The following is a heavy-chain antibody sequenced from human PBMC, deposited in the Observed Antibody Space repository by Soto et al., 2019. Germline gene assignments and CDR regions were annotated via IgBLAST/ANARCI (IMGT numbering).Heavy chain of an antibody. CDR3: AKDLGATVTTFYFDY. Sequence: GGSLRLSCAASGFTFSSYAMSWVRQAPGKGLEWVSAISGSGGSTYYADSVKGRFTISRDNSKNTLYLQMNSLRAEDTAVYYCAKDLGATVTTFYFDYWGQGTLVTVSS. CDR1: GFTFSSYA. CDR2: ISGSGGST. D-gene: IGHD4-17*01. V-gene: IGHV3-23*01. J-gene: IGHJ4*02.